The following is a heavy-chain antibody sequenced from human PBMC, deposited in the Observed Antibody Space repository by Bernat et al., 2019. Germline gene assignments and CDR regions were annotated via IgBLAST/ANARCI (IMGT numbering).Heavy chain of an antibody. D-gene: IGHD3-10*01. J-gene: IGHJ4*02. CDR3: ARDRARLGITMVRGVIITLLSRGSDNFDY. Sequence: QVQLVESGGGVVQPGRSLRLSCAASGFTFSSYAMHWVRQAPGKGLEWVAVISYDGSNKYYADSVKGRFTISRDNSKNTLYLQMNSLRAEDTAVYYCARDRARLGITMVRGVIITLLSRGSDNFDYWGQGTLVTVSS. CDR2: ISYDGSNK. V-gene: IGHV3-30*07. CDR1: GFTFSSYA.